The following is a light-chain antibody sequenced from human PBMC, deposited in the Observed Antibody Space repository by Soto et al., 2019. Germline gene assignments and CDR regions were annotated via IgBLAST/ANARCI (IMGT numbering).Light chain of an antibody. CDR1: STDVDGYDY. J-gene: IGLJ1*01. Sequence: QSVLTQPASVSGSPGQSITISCTGASTDVDGYDYVSWYQQHPGQAPKLMIYDVNNRPSGVSYRFSGSKSGDTASLTISGLQAEDDADYYGSSDTSSAPFYVSGTGTKVTVL. CDR3: SSDTSSAPFYV. CDR2: DVN. V-gene: IGLV2-14*03.